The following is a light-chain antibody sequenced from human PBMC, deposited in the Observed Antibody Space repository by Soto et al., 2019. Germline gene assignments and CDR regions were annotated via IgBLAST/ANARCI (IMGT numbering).Light chain of an antibody. CDR2: KAS. Sequence: DIQMTQSPSTLSGSVGDRVTITCRASQTISSWLAWYQQKPGKAPKLLIYKASTLKSGVPSRFSGSGSGTEFTLTISSLQPDDFASYYCQQYDNRPPTFGGGTKVEIK. CDR1: QTISSW. J-gene: IGKJ4*01. V-gene: IGKV1-5*03. CDR3: QQYDNRPPT.